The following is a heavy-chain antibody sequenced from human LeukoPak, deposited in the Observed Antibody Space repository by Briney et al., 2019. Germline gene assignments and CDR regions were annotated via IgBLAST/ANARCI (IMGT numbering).Heavy chain of an antibody. Sequence: SETLSLTCTVSGGSISSGSYYWSWIRQPAGKGLEWIGRIYTSGSTNYNPSLKSRVTISVDTSKNQFYLRLSSVTAADTAVYYCARGPRYNLSHHRRSNGFDIWGQGTMVTVSS. CDR3: ARGPRYNLSHHRRSNGFDI. CDR1: GGSISSGSYY. V-gene: IGHV4-61*02. D-gene: IGHD1-20*01. J-gene: IGHJ3*02. CDR2: IYTSGST.